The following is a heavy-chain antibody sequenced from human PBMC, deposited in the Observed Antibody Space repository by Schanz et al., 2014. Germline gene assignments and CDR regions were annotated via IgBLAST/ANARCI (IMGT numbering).Heavy chain of an antibody. Sequence: QVQLVQSGAEVKKPGASVKVSCKASGYTFTSYYMHWVRQAPGQGLEWMGIINPSGGSTSYAQKFQGRVTMTRDTATSTAYMELRSLRSDDTAVYYCVRDAGWAFGDYHGMDVWGQGTSVTVSS. CDR1: GYTFTSYY. V-gene: IGHV1-46*01. CDR3: VRDAGWAFGDYHGMDV. CDR2: INPSGGST. J-gene: IGHJ6*02. D-gene: IGHD3-10*01.